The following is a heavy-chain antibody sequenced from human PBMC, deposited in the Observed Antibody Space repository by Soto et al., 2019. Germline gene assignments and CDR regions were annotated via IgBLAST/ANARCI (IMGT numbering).Heavy chain of an antibody. D-gene: IGHD3-9*01. CDR1: GFTFRSAW. V-gene: IGHV3-15*01. Sequence: EVQLVESGGGLVKPGESLRLSCAASGFTFRSAWMSWVRQVSGKGLEWVGRIKSKTDGGTTDYAAPVKGRFTVSRDDSKNTVYLQMNSLTTEDTAVYYCTTSIWTPDRKDHWGQGTLVTVSS. CDR3: TTSIWTPDRKDH. J-gene: IGHJ4*02. CDR2: IKSKTDGGTT.